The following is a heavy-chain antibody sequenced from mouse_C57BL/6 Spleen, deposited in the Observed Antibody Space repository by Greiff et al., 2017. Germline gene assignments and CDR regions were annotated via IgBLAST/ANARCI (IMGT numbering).Heavy chain of an antibody. CDR2: IYPRSGNT. Sequence: QVQLKESGAELARPGASVKLSCKASGYTFTSYGISWVKQRTGQGLEWIGEIYPRSGNTYYNEKFKGKATLTADKSSSTAYMELRSLTSEDSAVYFCARADGDYFDYWGQGTTRSVSS. CDR1: GYTFTSYG. CDR3: ARADGDYFDY. V-gene: IGHV1-81*01. J-gene: IGHJ2*01.